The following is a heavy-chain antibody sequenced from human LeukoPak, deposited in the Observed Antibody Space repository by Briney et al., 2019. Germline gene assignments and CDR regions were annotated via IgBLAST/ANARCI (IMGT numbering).Heavy chain of an antibody. J-gene: IGHJ4*02. D-gene: IGHD1-26*01. CDR2: INHSGST. CDR3: ARGRGGAHY. Sequence: SETLSLTCAVYGGSFSGYYWSWIRQPPGKGLEWIGEINHSGSTNYNPSLRSRVTISVDTSKNQFPLKLSSVTAADTAVYYCARGRGGAHYWGQGTLVTVSS. V-gene: IGHV4-34*01. CDR1: GGSFSGYY.